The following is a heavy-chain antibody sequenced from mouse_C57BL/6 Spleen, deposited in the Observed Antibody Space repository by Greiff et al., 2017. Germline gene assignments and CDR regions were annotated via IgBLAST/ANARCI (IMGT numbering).Heavy chain of an antibody. Sequence: QVQLQQSGAELVKPGASVKMSCKASGYTFTSYWITWVKQRPGQGLEWIGDIYPGSGSTNYNEKFKSKATLTVDTSSSTAYMQLSSLTSEDSAVYYCARRGYYGSSPFFAYWGQGTLVTVSA. CDR2: IYPGSGST. CDR3: ARRGYYGSSPFFAY. CDR1: GYTFTSYW. V-gene: IGHV1-55*01. D-gene: IGHD1-1*01. J-gene: IGHJ3*01.